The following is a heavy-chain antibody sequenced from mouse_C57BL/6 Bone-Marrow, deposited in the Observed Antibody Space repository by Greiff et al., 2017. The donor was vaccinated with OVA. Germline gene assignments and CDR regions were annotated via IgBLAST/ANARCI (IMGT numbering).Heavy chain of an antibody. J-gene: IGHJ4*01. Sequence: VKVVESGPGLVAPSQSLSITCTVSGFSLTSYAISWVRQPPGKGLEWLGVIWTGGGTNYNSALKSRLSISKDNSKSQDFLRMNSLQTDDTARYYCARNGYYYGSHYAMDYWGQGTSVTVSS. CDR2: IWTGGGT. CDR3: ARNGYYYGSHYAMDY. D-gene: IGHD1-1*01. V-gene: IGHV2-9-1*01. CDR1: GFSLTSYA.